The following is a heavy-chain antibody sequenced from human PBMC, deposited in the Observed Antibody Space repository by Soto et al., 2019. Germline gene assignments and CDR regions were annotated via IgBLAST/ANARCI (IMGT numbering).Heavy chain of an antibody. CDR1: GYSFTSYW. CDR3: ARHYYGSGSYPYGMDV. V-gene: IGHV5-51*01. CDR2: IYPGDSDT. Sequence: GESLEISCKGSGYSFTSYWIGWVRQMPGKGLEWMGIIYPGDSDTRYSPSLQGQVTISADKSISTAYLQWSSLKASDTAMYYCARHYYGSGSYPYGMDVWGQGTTVTVSS. J-gene: IGHJ6*02. D-gene: IGHD3-10*01.